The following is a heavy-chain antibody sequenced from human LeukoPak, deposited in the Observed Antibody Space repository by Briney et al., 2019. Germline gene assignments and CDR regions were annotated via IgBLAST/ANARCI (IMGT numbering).Heavy chain of an antibody. V-gene: IGHV4-4*07. J-gene: IGHJ3*02. CDR3: ARDRDSGWDDAFDI. CDR2: IYYSGST. D-gene: IGHD6-19*01. Sequence: SETLSLTCTVSGGSISSYYWSWVRQPAGKGLEWIGRIYYSGSTNYNPSLKSRVTISVDTSKNQFSLKLSSVTAADTAVYYCARDRDSGWDDAFDIWGQGTMVTVSS. CDR1: GGSISSYY.